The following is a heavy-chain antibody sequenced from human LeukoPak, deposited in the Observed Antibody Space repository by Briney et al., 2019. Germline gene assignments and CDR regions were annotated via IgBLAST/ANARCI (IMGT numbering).Heavy chain of an antibody. CDR1: GGSFSGYY. CDR2: INHSGST. Sequence: SETLSLTCAVYGGSFSGYYWSWIRQPPGKGLEWIGEINHSGSTNYNPSLKSRVTMSVDTSKNQFSLKLSSVTAADTAVYYCARALYSSSWYVYWGQGTLVTVSS. CDR3: ARALYSSSWYVY. V-gene: IGHV4-34*01. D-gene: IGHD6-13*01. J-gene: IGHJ4*02.